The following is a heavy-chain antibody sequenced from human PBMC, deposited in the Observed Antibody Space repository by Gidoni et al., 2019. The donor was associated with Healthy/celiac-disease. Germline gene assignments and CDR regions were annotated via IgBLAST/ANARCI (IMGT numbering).Heavy chain of an antibody. D-gene: IGHD4-17*01. CDR1: GGTFSSYA. CDR2: IIPIFGTA. CDR3: ARDLYGDYVFYYYYGMDV. J-gene: IGHJ6*02. Sequence: QVQLVQSGAEVKKPGSSVTVSCKASGGTFSSYAISGVRQAPGQGLEWMGGIIPIFGTANYAQKFQGRVTITADESTSTAYMELSSLRSEDTAVYYCARDLYGDYVFYYYYGMDVWGQGTTVTVSS. V-gene: IGHV1-69*12.